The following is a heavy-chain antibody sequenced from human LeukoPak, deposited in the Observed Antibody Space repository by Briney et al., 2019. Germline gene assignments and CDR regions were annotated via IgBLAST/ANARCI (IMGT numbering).Heavy chain of an antibody. Sequence: KSGGSLRLSCAASGFTFNNYNMNWVRQAPGRALEWVSSITSSGTYIFYADSVKGRFTISRDNSKNTLFLQMNSLRAEDTAVYYCANRASWFGESAYFDYWGQGTLVTVSS. CDR3: ANRASWFGESAYFDY. D-gene: IGHD3-10*01. J-gene: IGHJ4*02. CDR2: ITSSGTYI. V-gene: IGHV3-21*01. CDR1: GFTFNNYN.